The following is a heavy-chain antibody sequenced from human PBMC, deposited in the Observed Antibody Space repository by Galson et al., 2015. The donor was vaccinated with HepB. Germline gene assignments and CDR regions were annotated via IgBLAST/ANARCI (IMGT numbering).Heavy chain of an antibody. Sequence: SLRLSCAASGFTFSNYWMHWVRQAPGKGLVWVSRIDYDGSITTYADSVKGRFTISRDNAKNTLYLQMNSLRAEDTAVYYCGRDLWGERDYWGQGTLVTVSS. CDR3: GRDLWGERDY. D-gene: IGHD3-16*01. V-gene: IGHV3-74*01. CDR1: GFTFSNYW. J-gene: IGHJ4*02. CDR2: IDYDGSIT.